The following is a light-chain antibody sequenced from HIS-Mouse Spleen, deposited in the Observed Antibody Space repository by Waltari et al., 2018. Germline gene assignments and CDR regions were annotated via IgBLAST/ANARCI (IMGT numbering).Light chain of an antibody. Sequence: SYELTQPPSVSVSPGPTARIPCPGAAFPNNYAYWYQQKSGQAPGLVIYEDSKRPSGIPERFSGSSSGTMATLTISGAQVEDEADYYCYSTDSSGNHRVFGGGTKLTVL. CDR2: EDS. CDR3: YSTDSSGNHRV. V-gene: IGLV3-10*01. J-gene: IGLJ2*01. CDR1: AFPNNY.